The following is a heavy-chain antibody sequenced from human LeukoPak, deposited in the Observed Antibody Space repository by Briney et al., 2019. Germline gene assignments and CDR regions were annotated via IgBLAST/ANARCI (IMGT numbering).Heavy chain of an antibody. CDR1: GYIFTSYS. V-gene: IGHV1-46*01. CDR2: INPSGGSS. J-gene: IGHJ5*02. CDR3: ATGDDKP. D-gene: IGHD3-9*01. Sequence: ASVKVSCKASGYIFTSYSIHWVRQAPGQGLEWMGIINPSGGSSSYAQKFQGRVTMTRVTSTSTVYIELNSLRSEDTAVYYCATGDDKPWGQGTLVTVSS.